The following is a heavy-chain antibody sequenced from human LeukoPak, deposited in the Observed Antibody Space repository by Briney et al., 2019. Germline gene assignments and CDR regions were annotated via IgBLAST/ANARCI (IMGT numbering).Heavy chain of an antibody. Sequence: GGTLRLSCAASGFTFNTYGMSWVRQAPGKGLEWVSAVNSRGGAKYYADSVKGRFAISRDNSKNTVYLQMNSLRAEDTAVYYCARDDSLLQFGCWGQGTLVTVSS. CDR2: VNSRGGAK. J-gene: IGHJ4*02. V-gene: IGHV3-23*01. D-gene: IGHD5-24*01. CDR1: GFTFNTYG. CDR3: ARDDSLLQFGC.